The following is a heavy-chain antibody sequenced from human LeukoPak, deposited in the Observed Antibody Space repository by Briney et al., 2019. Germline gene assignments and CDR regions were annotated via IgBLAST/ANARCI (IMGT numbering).Heavy chain of an antibody. CDR1: GYGFSSYW. J-gene: IGHJ4*02. CDR3: ARRRDGYNYVGTDY. CDR2: IYPGDSDS. D-gene: IGHD5-24*01. V-gene: IGHV5-51*01. Sequence: GESLKISCKGSGYGFSSYWIAWVRQMRGKGLEWMGIIYPGDSDSKYSRSFQGQVTTSADKSINTTYLQWSSLKASDTAMYYCARRRDGYNYVGTDYWGQGTLVTVSS.